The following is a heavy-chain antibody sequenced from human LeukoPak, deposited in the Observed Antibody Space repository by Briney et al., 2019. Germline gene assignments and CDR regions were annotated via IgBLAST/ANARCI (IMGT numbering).Heavy chain of an antibody. D-gene: IGHD3-22*01. CDR2: ISYDGSNK. V-gene: IGHV3-30-3*01. Sequence: QAGGSLRLSCAASGFTFSSYAMHWVRQAPGKGLEWVAVISYDGSNKYYADSVKGRFTISRDNSKNTLYLQMNSLRAEDTAVYYCAKDLRWGSMRQRDWFDPCGQGTLVTVSS. CDR3: AKDLRWGSMRQRDWFDP. CDR1: GFTFSSYA. J-gene: IGHJ5*02.